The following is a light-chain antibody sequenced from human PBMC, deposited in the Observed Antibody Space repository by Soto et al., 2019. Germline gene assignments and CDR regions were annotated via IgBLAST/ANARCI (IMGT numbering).Light chain of an antibody. Sequence: ETVLTQSPGTLPLSPGEGATLSCRASRALTSTYIAWYQQKPGQAPRLLIYDASTRAAGIPDRFSGSGSGTDFTLAISRLEPEDFAVYYCHQYGTSPLTCGGGTRVEIK. CDR3: HQYGTSPLT. CDR1: RALTSTY. V-gene: IGKV3-20*01. J-gene: IGKJ4*01. CDR2: DAS.